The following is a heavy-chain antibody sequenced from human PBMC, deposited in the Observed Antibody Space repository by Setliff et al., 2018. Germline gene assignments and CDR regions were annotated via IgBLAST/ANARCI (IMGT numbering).Heavy chain of an antibody. V-gene: IGHV1-18*01. CDR2: INTRGDT. J-gene: IGHJ4*02. CDR3: AISTSSICSGGYYYAPEL. Sequence: ASVKVSCKASGYTFASYGITWVRQAPGQGLEWMGYINTRGDTYYAQEFQGRVTLTIDTSTSAAYMELRTLRSDDTAVYYCAISTSSICSGGYYYAPELWGQGTTVTVSS. D-gene: IGHD3-22*01. CDR1: GYTFASYG.